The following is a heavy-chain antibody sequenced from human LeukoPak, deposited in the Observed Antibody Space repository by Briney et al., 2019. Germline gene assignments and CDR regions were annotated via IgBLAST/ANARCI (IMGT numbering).Heavy chain of an antibody. V-gene: IGHV3-53*01. CDR3: ATSIHYYDSSGYPDYFDY. Sequence: PGGSLRLSCAASGFTVSSNYMNWVRQAPGKGLEWVSVLYADGTTYYADSVKGRFTISRDNSKNTLYLQMNSLRVEDTAVYYCATSIHYYDSSGYPDYFDYWGQGTLVTVSS. D-gene: IGHD3-22*01. CDR1: GFTVSSNY. J-gene: IGHJ4*02. CDR2: LYADGTT.